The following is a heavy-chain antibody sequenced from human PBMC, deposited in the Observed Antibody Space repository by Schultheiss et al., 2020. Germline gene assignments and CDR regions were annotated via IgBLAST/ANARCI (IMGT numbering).Heavy chain of an antibody. V-gene: IGHV1-18*04. CDR3: AREAAAGILYYYYGMDV. CDR1: GYTFTSYG. CDR2: ISAYNGNT. Sequence: ASVKVSCKASGYTFTSYGISWVRQAPGQGLEWMGWISAYNGNTNYAQKLQGRVTMTTDTSTSTAYMELRSLRSDDTAVYYCAREAAAGILYYYYGMDVWGQGTLVTVSS. D-gene: IGHD6-13*01. J-gene: IGHJ6*02.